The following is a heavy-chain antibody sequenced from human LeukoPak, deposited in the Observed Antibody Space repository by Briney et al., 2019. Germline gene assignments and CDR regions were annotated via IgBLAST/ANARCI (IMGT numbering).Heavy chain of an antibody. CDR2: ISGSGGST. CDR1: GGTFSSYA. V-gene: IGHV3-23*01. D-gene: IGHD3-16*02. Sequence: SCKASGGTFSSYAMSWVRQAPGKGLEWVSAISGSGGSTYYADSVKGRFTISRDNSKNTLYLQMNSLRAEDTAVYYCAKVRGTYDYVWGSYRSNWFDPWGQGTLVTVSS. CDR3: AKVRGTYDYVWGSYRSNWFDP. J-gene: IGHJ5*02.